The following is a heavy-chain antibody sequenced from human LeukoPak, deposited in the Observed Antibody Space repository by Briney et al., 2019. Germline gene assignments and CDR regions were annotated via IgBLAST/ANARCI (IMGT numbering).Heavy chain of an antibody. Sequence: ASVKASCKAPADTFTGYYMHWVRQAPGQGLEWMGWINPKSGGTKYAQKFQGRVTMTRDTSISTAYMDLSRLISDDTAVYYCASSMITVGEFDYWGQGTLVTVSS. V-gene: IGHV1-2*02. CDR1: ADTFTGYY. CDR2: INPKSGGT. CDR3: ASSMITVGEFDY. J-gene: IGHJ4*02. D-gene: IGHD4-23*01.